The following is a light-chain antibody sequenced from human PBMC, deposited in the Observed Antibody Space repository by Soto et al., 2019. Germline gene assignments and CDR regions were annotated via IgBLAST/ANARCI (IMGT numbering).Light chain of an antibody. J-gene: IGLJ2*01. Sequence: QSVLTQPRSASGTPGQRVTFSCSGSSSNIGGNTVNWYQQLPGTAPKVLIYSNNQRPSGVPDRFSGSKSGTSASLAISGLQSEDEADYYCTAWEDSLNGVVFGGGTKLTVL. CDR3: TAWEDSLNGVV. CDR2: SNN. CDR1: SSNIGGNT. V-gene: IGLV1-44*01.